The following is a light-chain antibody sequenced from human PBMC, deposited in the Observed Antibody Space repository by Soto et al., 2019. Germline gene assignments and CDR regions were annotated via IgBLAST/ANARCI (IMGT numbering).Light chain of an antibody. CDR1: QSISGY. Sequence: DLQMTQSPSSLSASVGDRVTITCWASQSISGYLNWYQQKPGRAPNLLIYTAFSLQSGVPSRFSGSASGTDFTLTISSLQPEDFATYYCLQTYSTPGTFGQGTKLEIK. V-gene: IGKV1-39*01. CDR2: TAF. J-gene: IGKJ2*02. CDR3: LQTYSTPGT.